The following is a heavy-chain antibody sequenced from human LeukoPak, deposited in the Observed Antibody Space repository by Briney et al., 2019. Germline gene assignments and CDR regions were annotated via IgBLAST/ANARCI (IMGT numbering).Heavy chain of an antibody. V-gene: IGHV1-18*01. CDR3: ARSGGSTWYGDSFDI. D-gene: IGHD6-13*01. CDR2: ISASNGNT. J-gene: IGHJ3*02. CDR1: GYPFTDYD. Sequence: ASVKVSCKASGYPFTDYDMHWVRQAPGQGLEWMGWISASNGNTNYAQRLQDRIILTADRSTSTVYMELRSLKSDDTALYYCARSGGSTWYGDSFDIWGQGTMVHVSS.